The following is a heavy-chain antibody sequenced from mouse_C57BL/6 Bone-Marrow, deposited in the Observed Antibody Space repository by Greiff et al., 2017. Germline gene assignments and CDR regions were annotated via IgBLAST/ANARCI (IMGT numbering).Heavy chain of an antibody. D-gene: IGHD1-1*01. CDR3: ARDTTVVAYYFDY. J-gene: IGHJ2*01. Sequence: EVKLMESGPVLVKPGASVKMSCKASGYTFTDYYMNWVKQSHGKSLEWLGVINPYNGGTSYNQKFKGKATLTVDKSSSTAYMELNSLTSEDSAVYYCARDTTVVAYYFDYWGQGTTLTVSS. V-gene: IGHV1-19*01. CDR1: GYTFTDYY. CDR2: INPYNGGT.